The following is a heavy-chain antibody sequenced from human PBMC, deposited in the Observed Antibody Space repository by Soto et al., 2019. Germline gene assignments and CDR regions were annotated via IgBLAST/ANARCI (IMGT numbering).Heavy chain of an antibody. CDR1: GFIFSNYW. D-gene: IGHD3-3*01. CDR2: INEDGSEK. CDR3: ARDIPKGVCYLDY. J-gene: IGHJ4*02. V-gene: IGHV3-7*01. Sequence: EVKLVESGGGLVQPGGSLRLSCAASGFIFSNYWMTWVRQAPGRGLEWVANINEDGSEKGYVDSVKGRFTIARDNTGNSLILQMNNLRAEDTAVYYCARDIPKGVCYLDYWGQGTLVTVSS.